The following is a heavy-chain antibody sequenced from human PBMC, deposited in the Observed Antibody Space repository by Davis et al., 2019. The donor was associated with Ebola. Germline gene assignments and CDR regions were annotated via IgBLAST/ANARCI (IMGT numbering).Heavy chain of an antibody. CDR2: ISYDGSNK. V-gene: IGHV3-30*03. D-gene: IGHD2-2*01. Sequence: GESLKISCAASGFTFSSYGMHWVRQAPGKGLEWVAVISYDGSNKYYADSVKGRFTISRDNSKNTLYLQMNSLRAEDTAVYYCARAGKYCISTSCYLYYYYGMDVWGQGTTVTVSS. J-gene: IGHJ6*02. CDR3: ARAGKYCISTSCYLYYYYGMDV. CDR1: GFTFSSYG.